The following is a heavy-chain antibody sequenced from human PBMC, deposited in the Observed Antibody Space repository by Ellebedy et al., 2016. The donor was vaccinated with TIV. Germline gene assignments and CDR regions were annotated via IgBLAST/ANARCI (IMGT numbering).Heavy chain of an antibody. J-gene: IGHJ5*02. V-gene: IGHV4-39*01. Sequence: MPSETLSLTCTVSGDSISSSVYYWGWIRQPPGKGLEWIGSFSQIGGTYYNPSLTSRVTISVDTSKNQFSLKLSSVTAADTAIFYCARHSTVTTIGTWGQGALVTVSS. D-gene: IGHD4-17*01. CDR3: ARHSTVTTIGT. CDR1: GDSISSSVYY. CDR2: FSQIGGT.